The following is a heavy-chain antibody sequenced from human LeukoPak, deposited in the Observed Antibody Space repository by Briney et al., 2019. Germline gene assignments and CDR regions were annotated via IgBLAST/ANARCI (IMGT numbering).Heavy chain of an antibody. D-gene: IGHD1-26*01. CDR1: GYSFTNYW. CDR3: ARLVGAGNLYFDY. J-gene: IGHJ4*02. CDR2: IYPGDSDT. V-gene: IGHV5-51*01. Sequence: HGESLKISCKGSGYSFTNYWTAWVRQMPGKGLEWMGIIYPGDSDTRYSPSFQGQVTISADKSISTAYLQWSSLKASDTAMYYCARLVGAGNLYFDYWDQGTLVTVSS.